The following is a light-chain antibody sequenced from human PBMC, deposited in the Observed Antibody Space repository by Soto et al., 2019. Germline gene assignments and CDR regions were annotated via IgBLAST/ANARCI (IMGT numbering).Light chain of an antibody. CDR3: QQRSSCPLT. Sequence: ETVLTQSPATLSLSPGERAILSCRASQSVRSYLAWYQQKPGQAPRLLISDASNRATDIPARFSGSGSGTQFTLTISSLEYEDFAVYYCQQRSSCPLTFGGGPKVEIK. J-gene: IGKJ4*01. V-gene: IGKV3-11*01. CDR2: DAS. CDR1: QSVRSY.